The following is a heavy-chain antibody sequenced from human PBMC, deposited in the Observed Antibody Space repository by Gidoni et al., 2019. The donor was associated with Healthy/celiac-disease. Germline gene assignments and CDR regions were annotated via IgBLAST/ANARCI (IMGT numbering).Heavy chain of an antibody. D-gene: IGHD2-2*01. Sequence: EVQLLESGGTLVQPGGYLRLSCAASEFTFSNYAMTWVRQAPGKGLEWVSTITSSGDSTFYVDSVRGRFTISRDNSKNTLYMQMNSLRAEDTAVYHCAKDISSTWHNVFDIWGQGTMVTVSS. CDR3: AKDISSTWHNVFDI. CDR2: ITSSGDST. J-gene: IGHJ3*02. CDR1: EFTFSNYA. V-gene: IGHV3-23*01.